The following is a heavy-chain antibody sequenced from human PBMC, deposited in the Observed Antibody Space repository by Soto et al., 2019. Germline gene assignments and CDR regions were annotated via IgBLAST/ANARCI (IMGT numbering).Heavy chain of an antibody. D-gene: IGHD3-9*01. CDR3: ARGSGFLTGYSYYSYGMDV. CDR2: IIPIFGTA. J-gene: IGHJ6*02. V-gene: IGHV1-69*12. CDR1: GGTFSSYA. Sequence: QVQLVQSGAEVKKPGSSVKVSCKASGGTFSSYAISWVRQAPGQGLEWMGGIIPIFGTANYAQKFQGRVTITADESTSTAYMELSSLRSEDTAVYYCARGSGFLTGYSYYSYGMDVWGQGTTVTVSS.